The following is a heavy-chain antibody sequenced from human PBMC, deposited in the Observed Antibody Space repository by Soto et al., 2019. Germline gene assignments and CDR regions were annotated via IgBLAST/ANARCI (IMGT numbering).Heavy chain of an antibody. CDR3: ARHGGYSYGSRPFDY. CDR2: IYYSGST. Sequence: SETLSLTCTVSGSSINSSSYYWGWIRQPPGKGLEWIGSIYYSGSTYYNPSLKSRVTISVDTSKNQFSLKLSSVTAADTAVYYCARHGGYSYGSRPFDYWGQGTLVTVS. CDR1: GSSINSSSYY. V-gene: IGHV4-39*01. J-gene: IGHJ4*02. D-gene: IGHD5-18*01.